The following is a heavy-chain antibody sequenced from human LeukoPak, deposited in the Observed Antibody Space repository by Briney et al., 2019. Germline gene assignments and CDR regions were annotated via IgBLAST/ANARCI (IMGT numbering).Heavy chain of an antibody. CDR2: FYYSGST. CDR3: ARSGYVDYDFWSGYYLLDY. D-gene: IGHD3-3*01. J-gene: IGHJ4*02. CDR1: GGSISSSSYY. V-gene: IGHV4-39*01. Sequence: ASETLSLTCTVSGGSISSSSYYWGWIRQPPGKGLEWIGSFYYSGSTYYNPSLKSRVTISVDTSKNQFSLKLSSVTAADTAVYYCARSGYVDYDFWSGYYLLDYWGQGTLVTVSS.